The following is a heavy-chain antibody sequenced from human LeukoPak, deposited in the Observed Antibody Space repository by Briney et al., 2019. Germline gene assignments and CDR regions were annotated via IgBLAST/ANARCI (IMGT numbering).Heavy chain of an antibody. Sequence: GGALRLSCAASGVTFSSYAMSWGREALGKGGEGGWAISGSGGSTYYADSVKGRFTISRDNSKNTLYLQMNSLRAEDTAVYYCAKDMLIYDSSGYYPYWGQGTLVTVSS. J-gene: IGHJ4*02. CDR2: ISGSGGST. CDR3: AKDMLIYDSSGYYPY. V-gene: IGHV3-23*01. D-gene: IGHD3-22*01. CDR1: GVTFSSYA.